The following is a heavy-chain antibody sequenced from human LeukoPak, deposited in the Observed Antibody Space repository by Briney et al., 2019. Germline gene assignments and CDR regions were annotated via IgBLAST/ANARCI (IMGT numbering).Heavy chain of an antibody. CDR1: GYTFTSYG. V-gene: IGHV1-18*01. J-gene: IGHJ6*02. Sequence: ASVKVSCKASGYTFTSYGVSWVRQAPGQGLEWMGWISAYNGNTNYAQKLQGRVTMTTDTSTSTAYMELRSLRSDDTAVYYCASGAAAGSYYYYGMDVWGQGTTVTVSS. CDR3: ASGAAAGSYYYYGMDV. D-gene: IGHD6-13*01. CDR2: ISAYNGNT.